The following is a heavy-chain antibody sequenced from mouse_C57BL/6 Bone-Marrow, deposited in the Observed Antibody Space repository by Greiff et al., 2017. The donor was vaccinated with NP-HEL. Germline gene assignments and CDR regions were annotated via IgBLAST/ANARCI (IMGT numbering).Heavy chain of an antibody. CDR2: IDPENGDT. D-gene: IGHD1-1*01. CDR1: GFNIKDDY. V-gene: IGHV14-4*01. CDR3: TTSALYYYGDSYGDFGC. J-gene: IGHJ2*01. Sequence: VQLQQSGAELVRPGASVKLSCTASGFNIKDDYMHWVKQRPEQGLEWIGWIDPENGDTEYASKFQGKATITADTSSNTAYLQLSSLTSEDTAVSYCTTSALYYYGDSYGDFGCWGTGATVSV.